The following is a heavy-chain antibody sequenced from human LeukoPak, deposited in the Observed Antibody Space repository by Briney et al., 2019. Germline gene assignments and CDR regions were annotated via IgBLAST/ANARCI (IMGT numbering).Heavy chain of an antibody. J-gene: IGHJ4*02. D-gene: IGHD2-2*01. V-gene: IGHV3-23*01. CDR3: ARRLVTAGITDFFDS. Sequence: GGSLRLSCVVSGLTFSSYSMNWVRQAPGKGLEWVSAISPAGDSTTDADSVKGRFTISRDNSKSTLYLQMNGLTAEDTALYYCARRLVTAGITDFFDSWGQGTLVSVSS. CDR1: GLTFSSYS. CDR2: ISPAGDST.